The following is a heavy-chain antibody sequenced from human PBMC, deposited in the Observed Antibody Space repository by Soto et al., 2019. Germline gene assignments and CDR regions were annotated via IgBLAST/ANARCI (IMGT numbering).Heavy chain of an antibody. Sequence: SETLSLTCTVSGGSISSSSYYWGWIRQPPGKGLEWIGNIYYSGNTFYNPSLQSRVTISVDTSKNQFSLKLSSATAADTAVYYCARTPYYSGSGVPWGMDVWGQGTTVTVSS. D-gene: IGHD3-10*01. CDR3: ARTPYYSGSGVPWGMDV. V-gene: IGHV4-39*07. J-gene: IGHJ6*02. CDR2: IYYSGNT. CDR1: GGSISSSSYY.